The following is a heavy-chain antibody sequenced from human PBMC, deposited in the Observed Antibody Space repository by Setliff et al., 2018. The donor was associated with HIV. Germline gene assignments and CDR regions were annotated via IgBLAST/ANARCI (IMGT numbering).Heavy chain of an antibody. Sequence: PSETLSLTCTVSGGSISRGSYYWSWIRQPAGKGLEWIGRIYTSGSTNSNPSLKSRVTISVDTSKNQFSLKLSSVTAADTAVYYCARGWIQLWSDAFDIWGQGTMVTVSS. CDR1: GGSISRGSYY. CDR2: IYTSGST. V-gene: IGHV4-61*02. CDR3: ARGWIQLWSDAFDI. J-gene: IGHJ3*02. D-gene: IGHD5-18*01.